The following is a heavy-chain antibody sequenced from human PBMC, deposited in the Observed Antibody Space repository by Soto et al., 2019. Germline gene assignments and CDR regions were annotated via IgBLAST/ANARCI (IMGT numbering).Heavy chain of an antibody. CDR1: GGSISIGDYY. CDR3: ARGLGYSSSWSNNWFDP. D-gene: IGHD6-13*01. CDR2: IYYSGST. Sequence: SETLSLTCTVSGGSISIGDYYWSWIRQPPGKGLEWIGYIYYSGSTYYNPSLKSRVTISVDTSKNQFSLKLSSVTAADTAVYYCARGLGYSSSWSNNWFDPWGQGTLVTVSS. V-gene: IGHV4-30-4*01. J-gene: IGHJ5*02.